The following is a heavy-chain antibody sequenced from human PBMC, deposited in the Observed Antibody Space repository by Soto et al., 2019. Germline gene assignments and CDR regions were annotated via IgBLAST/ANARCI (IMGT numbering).Heavy chain of an antibody. CDR3: ARHVAWLQFFGGY. V-gene: IGHV4-39*01. D-gene: IGHD5-12*01. CDR1: GGSISSSSYY. CDR2: IYYSGST. Sequence: PSETLSLTCTVSGGSISSSSYYWGWIRQPPGKGLEWIGSIYYSGSTYYNPSLKSRVTISVDTSKNQFSLKLSSVTAADTAVYYCARHVAWLQFFGGYWGQGTLVTVSS. J-gene: IGHJ4*02.